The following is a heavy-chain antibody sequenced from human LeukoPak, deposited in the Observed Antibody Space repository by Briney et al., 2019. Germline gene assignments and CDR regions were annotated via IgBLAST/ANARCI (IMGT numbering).Heavy chain of an antibody. CDR2: ISGSGGST. CDR1: GFTFSSYA. Sequence: GGSLRLSCAASGFTFSSYAMSWVRQAPGKGLEWVSAISGSGGSTYYADSVKGRYTISRDNSKNTLYLQMNSLRAEDTAVYDCARDKYCSSTSCYTRGDYYYGMDVWGQGTTVTVSS. CDR3: ARDKYCSSTSCYTRGDYYYGMDV. D-gene: IGHD2-2*02. J-gene: IGHJ6*02. V-gene: IGHV3-23*01.